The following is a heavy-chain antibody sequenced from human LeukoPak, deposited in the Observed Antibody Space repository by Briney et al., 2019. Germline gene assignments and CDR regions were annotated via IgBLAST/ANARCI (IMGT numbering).Heavy chain of an antibody. D-gene: IGHD5-24*01. V-gene: IGHV1-46*01. CDR1: GYTFTSYY. CDR2: INPSGGST. CDR3: ARGQRRDGYKGYFDY. Sequence: ASVTVSCKASGYTFTSYYMHWVRRAPGQGLEWMGIINPSGGSTSYAQKFQGRVTMTRDTSTSTVYMELSSLRSEDTAVYYCARGQRRDGYKGYFDYWGQGTLVTASS. J-gene: IGHJ4*02.